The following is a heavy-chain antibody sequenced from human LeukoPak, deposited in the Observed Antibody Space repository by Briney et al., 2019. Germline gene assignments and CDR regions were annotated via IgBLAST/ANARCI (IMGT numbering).Heavy chain of an antibody. V-gene: IGHV1-69*13. J-gene: IGHJ4*02. CDR3: ARDEARDGYNFLLDY. CDR2: TIPIFGTA. Sequence: GASVKVSCKASGGTFSSYAISWVRQAPGQGLEWMGGTIPIFGTANYAQKFQGRVTITADESTSTAYMELSSLRSEDTAVYYCARDEARDGYNFLLDYWGQGTLVTVSS. CDR1: GGTFSSYA. D-gene: IGHD5-24*01.